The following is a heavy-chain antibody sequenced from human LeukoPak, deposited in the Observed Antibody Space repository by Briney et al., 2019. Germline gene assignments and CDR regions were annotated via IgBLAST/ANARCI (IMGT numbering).Heavy chain of an antibody. CDR1: GGSLSPHY. J-gene: IGHJ4*02. V-gene: IGHV4-34*01. CDR2: INNRGTT. CDR3: ARVPLWWLTPFDF. Sequence: SETLSLTCAVSGGSLSPHYWSWMRRPLGKGLEWIGEINNRGTTNYSPSLRGRATISVDTSKNQFSLRLTSVTAAGTAIYYCARVPLWWLTPFDFWGQGTLATVSS. D-gene: IGHD5-12*01.